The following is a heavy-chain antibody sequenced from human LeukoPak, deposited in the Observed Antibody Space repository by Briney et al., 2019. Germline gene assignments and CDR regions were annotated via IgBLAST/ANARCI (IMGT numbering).Heavy chain of an antibody. D-gene: IGHD3-22*01. J-gene: IGHJ3*02. CDR1: GFTFNNYG. CDR2: ISASRNSI. CDR3: AKDLIYYDSSGYHPRPPPKHAFDI. V-gene: IGHV3-48*01. Sequence: PGGSLRLSCVVSGFTFNNYGMNWVRQAPGKGLDWVSYISASRNSISYADSVKGRFTISRDNAMNSLYLQLNSLRPEDTAVYYCAKDLIYYDSSGYHPRPPPKHAFDIWGQGTMVTVSS.